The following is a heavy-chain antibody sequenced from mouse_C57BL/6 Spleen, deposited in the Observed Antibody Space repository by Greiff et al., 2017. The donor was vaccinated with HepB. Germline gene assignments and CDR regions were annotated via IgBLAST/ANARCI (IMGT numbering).Heavy chain of an antibody. CDR3: ARFPEYYGSSYWYFDV. J-gene: IGHJ1*03. CDR1: GYTFTSYW. Sequence: QVQLQQPGAELVKPGASVKLSCKASGYTFTSYWMQWVKQRPGQGLEWIGEIDPSDSYTNYNQKFKGKATLTVDTSSSTAYMQLSSLTSEDSAVYYCARFPEYYGSSYWYFDVWGTGTTVTVSS. CDR2: IDPSDSYT. V-gene: IGHV1-50*01. D-gene: IGHD1-1*01.